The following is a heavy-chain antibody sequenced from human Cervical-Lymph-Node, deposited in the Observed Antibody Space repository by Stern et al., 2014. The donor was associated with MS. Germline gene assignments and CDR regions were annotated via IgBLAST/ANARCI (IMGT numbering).Heavy chain of an antibody. CDR2: IIPIFGTA. CDR1: GGTFSSYA. CDR3: ARGELKEGLVRGMDV. V-gene: IGHV1-69*01. D-gene: IGHD1-26*01. J-gene: IGHJ6*02. Sequence: VQLVESGAEVKKPGASLKVSCKASGGTFSSYAISWVRQAPGQGLEWMGGIIPIFGTANYAQKVQGRVTITADESTSTAYMELSSLRSEDTAVYYCARGELKEGLVRGMDVWGQGTTVTVSS.